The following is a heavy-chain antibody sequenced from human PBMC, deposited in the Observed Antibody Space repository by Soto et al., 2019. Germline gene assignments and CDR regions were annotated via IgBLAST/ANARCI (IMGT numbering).Heavy chain of an antibody. Sequence: QTVSLTYAISVDSVSINYTTWDWIRQSRSRGLEWLGRTYYRSKWYNDYAVSVKGRITINPDTSNNQLSLQLNSVTPDDTAVYYCARLIGNSWLESWGQGTLVTVSS. D-gene: IGHD2-8*01. CDR1: VDSVSINYTT. J-gene: IGHJ5*01. V-gene: IGHV6-1*01. CDR3: ARLIGNSWLES. CDR2: TYYRSKWYN.